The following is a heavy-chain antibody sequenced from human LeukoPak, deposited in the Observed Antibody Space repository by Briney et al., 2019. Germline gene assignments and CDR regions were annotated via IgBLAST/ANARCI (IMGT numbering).Heavy chain of an antibody. V-gene: IGHV3-74*01. CDR1: GFTFNNYC. CDR2: INYDGSST. J-gene: IGHJ4*02. Sequence: GGSLRLSCAASGFTFNNYCMNWVRQAPGKGLVWVSRINYDGSSTTYADSVKGRFTITRDNTKNTLYMQMNSLRAEDTAVYYCARVTHYFASGSLGIYYFDYWGQGTLVTVSS. D-gene: IGHD3-10*01. CDR3: ARVTHYFASGSLGIYYFDY.